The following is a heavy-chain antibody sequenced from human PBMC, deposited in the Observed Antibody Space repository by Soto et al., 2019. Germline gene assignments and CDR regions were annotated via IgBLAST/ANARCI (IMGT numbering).Heavy chain of an antibody. J-gene: IGHJ4*02. CDR2: IYYSGST. D-gene: IGHD6-13*01. CDR3: ARGTHRIAVAGNENCLDY. V-gene: IGHV4-59*02. Sequence: PSGTLYLTCAVCGGRVSIYFGSWIRQTQGKGLEWIGYIYYSGSTNYNPSLKSRVTIAVDTSKRQFSLKLNSVTAADTAVYYCARGTHRIAVAGNENCLDYWGQGTLVTVSS. CDR1: GGRVSIYF.